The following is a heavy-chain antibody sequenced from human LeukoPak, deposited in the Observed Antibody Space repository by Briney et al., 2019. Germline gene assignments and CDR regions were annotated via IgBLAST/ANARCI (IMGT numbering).Heavy chain of an antibody. CDR1: QSTFYSYW. J-gene: IGHJ4*02. CDR2: VNSDGTST. Sequence: GGSLRLSCAAAQSTFYSYWMHWVRLVPGKGLAWVSHVNSDGTSTTYADSVKGRFTVSRDNAQNTLYLQMDSLRVDDTAVYYCAGGGFSGFDHWGQGILVTVSS. D-gene: IGHD4-23*01. CDR3: AGGGFSGFDH. V-gene: IGHV3-74*03.